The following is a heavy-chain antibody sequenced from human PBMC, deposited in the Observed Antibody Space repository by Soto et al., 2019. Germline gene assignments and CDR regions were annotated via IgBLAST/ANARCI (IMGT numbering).Heavy chain of an antibody. J-gene: IGHJ3*02. V-gene: IGHV1-3*01. CDR2: INAGNGNT. Sequence: ASVKVSCKASGYTFTSYAMHWVRQAPGQRLEWMGWINAGNGNTKYSQKFQGRVTITRDTSASTAYMELSSLRSEDTAVYYCARDYERLGIGDAFDIWGQGTMVTVSS. CDR1: GYTFTSYA. D-gene: IGHD7-27*01. CDR3: ARDYERLGIGDAFDI.